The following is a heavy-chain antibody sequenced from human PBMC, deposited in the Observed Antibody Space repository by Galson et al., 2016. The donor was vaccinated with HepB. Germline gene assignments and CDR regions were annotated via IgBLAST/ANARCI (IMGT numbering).Heavy chain of an antibody. D-gene: IGHD1-7*01. V-gene: IGHV3-21*01. CDR1: GFTFSSYS. Sequence: SLRLSCAASGFTFSSYSMNWVRQAPGKGLEWVSSISSSSSYIYYADSVKGRFTISRDNAKNSLYLQMNSPRAEDTAVYYCARASGYNWNYLMIFNYFDYWGQGTLVTVSS. J-gene: IGHJ4*02. CDR2: ISSSSSYI. CDR3: ARASGYNWNYLMIFNYFDY.